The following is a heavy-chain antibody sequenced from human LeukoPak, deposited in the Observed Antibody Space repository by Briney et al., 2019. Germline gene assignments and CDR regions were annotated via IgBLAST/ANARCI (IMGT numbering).Heavy chain of an antibody. CDR2: ISSRSAFI. D-gene: IGHD3-22*01. CDR3: ARDAYYYDSSEPYIYYSYYYYTDV. V-gene: IGHV3-48*01. CDR1: GFTLSSYS. J-gene: IGHJ6*03. Sequence: PGGSLRLSCEASGFTLSSYSMNWVRQAPGKGLEWVSYISSRSAFIYYADSVKGRFTISRDNANNSLYLQMNSLSPEDTAVCYCARDAYYYDSSEPYIYYSYYYYTDVWGKGTPVTVSS.